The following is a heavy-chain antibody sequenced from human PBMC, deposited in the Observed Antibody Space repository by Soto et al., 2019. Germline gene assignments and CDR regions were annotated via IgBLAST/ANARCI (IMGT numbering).Heavy chain of an antibody. D-gene: IGHD5-12*01. CDR3: ATGCGRGYDLCGS. CDR2: ISGDGTSE. J-gene: IGHJ5*02. V-gene: IGHV3-30*03. Sequence: QVPLVESGGGVVQPGRSLRLSCTASGFTFNNHGIHWVRQAPGKGLEWVAVISGDGTSEYYADFVKGRFTISRDNSKNTLYLQMNSLRTEDTAVYFCATGCGRGYDLCGSWGQGTLVTVSS. CDR1: GFTFNNHG.